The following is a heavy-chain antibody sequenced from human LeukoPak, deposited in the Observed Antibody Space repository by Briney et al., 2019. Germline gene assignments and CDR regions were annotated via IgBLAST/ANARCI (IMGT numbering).Heavy chain of an antibody. Sequence: SDTLSLTCTVSGGSISSYYWSWIRQPPGKGLEWIGYIYYSGSTNYNPSLKSRVTISVDTSKNQFSLKLSSVTAADTAVYYCARTSSGHYYFDYWGQGTLVTVSS. J-gene: IGHJ4*02. V-gene: IGHV4-59*07. D-gene: IGHD3-22*01. CDR1: GGSISSYY. CDR3: ARTSSGHYYFDY. CDR2: IYYSGST.